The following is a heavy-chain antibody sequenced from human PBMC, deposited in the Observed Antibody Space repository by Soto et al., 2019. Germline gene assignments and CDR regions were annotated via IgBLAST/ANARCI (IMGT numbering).Heavy chain of an antibody. J-gene: IGHJ5*02. D-gene: IGHD1-1*01. Sequence: QVQLQESGPGLVKPSQTLSLTCTVSGGSISSGGYYWSWIRQHPGKGLEWIGYIYYSGSTYYNPSLKSRVTKSVDTSKNQFSLKLSSVTAADTAVYYCARGSGPPQPKAGFDPWGQGTLVTVSS. CDR3: ARGSGPPQPKAGFDP. V-gene: IGHV4-31*03. CDR2: IYYSGST. CDR1: GGSISSGGYY.